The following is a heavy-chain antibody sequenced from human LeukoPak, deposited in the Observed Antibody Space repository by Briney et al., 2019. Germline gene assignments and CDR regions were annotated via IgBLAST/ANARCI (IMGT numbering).Heavy chain of an antibody. CDR1: GGSFSGYY. CDR2: INHSGST. J-gene: IGHJ4*02. Sequence: SETLSLTCAVYGGSFSGYYWSWIRQPPGKGLEWIGEINHSGSTNYNPSLKSRVTISVDTSKNQFSLKLSSVTAADTAVYYCARADFWSYFDYWGQGTLVTVSS. V-gene: IGHV4-34*01. D-gene: IGHD3-3*01. CDR3: ARADFWSYFDY.